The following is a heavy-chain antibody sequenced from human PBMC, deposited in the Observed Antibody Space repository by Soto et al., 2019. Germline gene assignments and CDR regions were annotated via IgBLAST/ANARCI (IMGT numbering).Heavy chain of an antibody. J-gene: IGHJ4*02. D-gene: IGHD3-10*01. CDR3: AHKRDVSRGFKY. CDR1: GFSFSVNGVA. V-gene: IGHV2-5*02. CDR2: IYWDDDQ. Sequence: QITLKESGPTLVKPTQTLTLTCTFSGFSFSVNGVAVGWIRQPPGQALEWLALIYWDDDQRYNPSLKDRLTITKDPSRNQVVHTMTNMDPVDTATYYCAHKRDVSRGFKYWGQGTLVTVSS.